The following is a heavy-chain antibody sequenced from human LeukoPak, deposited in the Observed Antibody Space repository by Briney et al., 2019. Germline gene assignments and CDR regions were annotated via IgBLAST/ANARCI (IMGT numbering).Heavy chain of an antibody. CDR3: ARTRLERRGYYYYYYMDV. V-gene: IGHV1-8*03. CDR2: MNPNNGNT. J-gene: IGHJ6*03. D-gene: IGHD1-1*01. CDR1: GYTFTSYD. Sequence: GASVKVSCKASGYTFTSYDINWVRQATGQGLEWMGWMNPNNGNTGYAQKFQGRVTITRNTSISTAYMELSSLRSEDTAVYYCARTRLERRGYYYYYYMDVWGKETTVTVSS.